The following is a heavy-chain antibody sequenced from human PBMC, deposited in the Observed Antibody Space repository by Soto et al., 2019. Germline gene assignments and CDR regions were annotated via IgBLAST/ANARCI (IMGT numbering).Heavy chain of an antibody. J-gene: IGHJ4*02. Sequence: PSETLSLTCTVSGGSISSYYWSWIRQPPGKGLEWIGYIYYSGSTYYNPSLKSRVTISVDTSKNQFSLKLSSVTAADTAVYYCARPTYYYDSSGYYLGYFDYWGQGTLVTV. D-gene: IGHD3-22*01. CDR1: GGSISSYY. CDR3: ARPTYYYDSSGYYLGYFDY. CDR2: IYYSGST. V-gene: IGHV4-59*04.